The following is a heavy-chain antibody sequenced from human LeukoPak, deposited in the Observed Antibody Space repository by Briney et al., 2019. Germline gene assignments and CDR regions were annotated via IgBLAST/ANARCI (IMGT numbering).Heavy chain of an antibody. D-gene: IGHD5-18*01. CDR2: ISSSSSYI. CDR3: ARERGKDDTTMASFDY. Sequence: PGGSLRLSCAASGFTFSSYSMNWVRQAPGKGLEWVSSISSSSSYIYYADSVKGRFTISRDNAKNSLYLQMNSLRAEDMAVYYCARERGKDDTTMASFDYWGQGTLVTVAS. J-gene: IGHJ4*02. CDR1: GFTFSSYS. V-gene: IGHV3-21*01.